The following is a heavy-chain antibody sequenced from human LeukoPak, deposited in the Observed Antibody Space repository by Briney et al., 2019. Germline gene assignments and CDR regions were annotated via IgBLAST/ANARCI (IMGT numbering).Heavy chain of an antibody. CDR3: AKDPLHDYGDYFDY. CDR2: ISWNSGSI. CDR1: GFTFDDYA. J-gene: IGHJ4*02. D-gene: IGHD4-17*01. V-gene: IGHV3-9*01. Sequence: GGSLRLSCAASGFTFDDYAMHWVRQAPGKGLEWVSGISWNSGSIGYADSVKGRFTISRDNAKNSLYLQMNSLRAEDTALYYCAKDPLHDYGDYFDYWGQGTLVTVSS.